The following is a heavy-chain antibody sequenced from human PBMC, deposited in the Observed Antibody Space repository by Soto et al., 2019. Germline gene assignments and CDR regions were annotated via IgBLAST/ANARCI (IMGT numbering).Heavy chain of an antibody. CDR2: ISGSGGST. CDR1: AFTFSRYA. V-gene: IGHV3-23*01. Sequence: GGSLRLSCAASAFTFSRYAMSWVRQAPGKGLEWVSAISGSGGSTYYADSVKGRFTISRDNSKNTLYLQMNSLRAEDTAVYYCAKDPPYSGYDFCPRGYYSDYRGQGTLVTVSS. CDR3: AKDPPYSGYDFCPRGYYSDY. D-gene: IGHD5-12*01. J-gene: IGHJ4*02.